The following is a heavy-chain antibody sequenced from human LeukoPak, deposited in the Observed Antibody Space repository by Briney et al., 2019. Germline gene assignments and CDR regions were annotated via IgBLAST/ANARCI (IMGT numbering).Heavy chain of an antibody. CDR1: GYTFSSYD. CDR2: MNPNSGNT. Sequence: ASVKVSCKASGYTFSSYDINWVRQATGQGLEWMGWMNPNSGNTGYAQKFQGRVTMTRNTSISTAYMELSSLRSEDTAVYYCARAMVRGVITGVYWFDPWGQGTLVTVSS. CDR3: ARAMVRGVITGVYWFDP. J-gene: IGHJ5*02. D-gene: IGHD3-10*01. V-gene: IGHV1-8*01.